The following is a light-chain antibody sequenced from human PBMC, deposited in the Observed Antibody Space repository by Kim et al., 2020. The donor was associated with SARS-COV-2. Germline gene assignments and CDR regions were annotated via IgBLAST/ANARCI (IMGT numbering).Light chain of an antibody. CDR3: QAWDSSFWV. V-gene: IGLV3-1*01. CDR1: KLGDKY. J-gene: IGLJ3*02. CDR2: QDS. Sequence: SYELTQPPSVSVSPGQTASITCSGDKLGDKYACWYQQKPGQSPVLVIYQDSKRTSGIPERFSGSNSGNTATLTISGTQAMDEADYYCQAWDSSFWVFGGGTQLTVL.